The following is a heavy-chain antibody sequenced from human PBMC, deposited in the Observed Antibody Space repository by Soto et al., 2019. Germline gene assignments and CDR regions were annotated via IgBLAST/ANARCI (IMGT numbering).Heavy chain of an antibody. Sequence: SETLSLTCSFSVGSVSSSPYYWSWLRQPPWKGLEWIGFIYHSGSNKYNPSFKSRVTISLDTSRKQFSLKLSSVTAADTAVYYCARDQRDEYSWGDQGVFESWGQGALVSVS. J-gene: IGHJ4*02. CDR1: VGSVSSSPYY. D-gene: IGHD3-16*01. V-gene: IGHV4-61*01. CDR3: ARDQRDEYSWGDQGVFES. CDR2: IYHSGSN.